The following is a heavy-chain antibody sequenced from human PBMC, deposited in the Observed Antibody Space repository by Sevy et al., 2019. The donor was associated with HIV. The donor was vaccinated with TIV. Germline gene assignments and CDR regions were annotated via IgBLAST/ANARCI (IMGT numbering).Heavy chain of an antibody. CDR3: AKDLVIVVGDAFDI. D-gene: IGHD3-22*01. CDR1: GFTFSSYA. J-gene: IGHJ3*02. V-gene: IGHV3-23*01. CDR2: IGGSGDST. Sequence: GGSLRLSCAASGFTFSSYAMNWVRQAPGKGLEWVSAIGGSGDSTYYADSVKGRFTISRDNSKNTLYLQMNSLRAEDTALYYCAKDLVIVVGDAFDIWGQGTMVTVSS.